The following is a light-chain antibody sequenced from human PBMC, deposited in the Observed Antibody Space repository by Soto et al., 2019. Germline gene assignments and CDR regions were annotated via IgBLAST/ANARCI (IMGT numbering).Light chain of an antibody. Sequence: QSVLTQPASASGSPGQSITISCTGTSSDVGGYNYVSWYQQHPGKAPKLMIYDVRNRPSGVSNRFSGSKSVNTASLTISGLQAEDEADYYCSSYTTISTYVFGTGTRSPS. CDR1: SSDVGGYNY. CDR3: SSYTTISTYV. J-gene: IGLJ1*01. CDR2: DVR. V-gene: IGLV2-14*01.